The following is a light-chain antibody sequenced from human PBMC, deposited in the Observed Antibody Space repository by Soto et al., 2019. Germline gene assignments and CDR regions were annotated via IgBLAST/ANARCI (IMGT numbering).Light chain of an antibody. CDR2: GAS. V-gene: IGKV3-20*01. CDR3: QQYGGSPPAT. Sequence: EIVLTQSPGTLSLSPGERATLSCRASQSVSSNYLAWYQQKPGQAPRLLIYGASSRATGIPDRFSGSGSGTDFSLTINRLEAEDFAVYYCQQYGGSPPATFGQGTKLEIK. J-gene: IGKJ2*01. CDR1: QSVSSNY.